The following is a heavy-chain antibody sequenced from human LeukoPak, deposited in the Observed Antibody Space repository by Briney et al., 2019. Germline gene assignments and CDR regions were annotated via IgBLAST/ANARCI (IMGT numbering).Heavy chain of an antibody. CDR1: GFTFSSYA. J-gene: IGHJ4*02. CDR2: ISYDGSIQ. CDR3: ARGSGSYSPAGY. V-gene: IGHV3-30*04. D-gene: IGHD3-10*01. Sequence: GGSLRLSCAASGFTFSSYAMHWVRQAPGKGLEWVAVISYDGSIQYYADSVKGRFTISRDNSKNTLYLQMNSLRADDTAVYYCARGSGSYSPAGYWGQGTLVIVSS.